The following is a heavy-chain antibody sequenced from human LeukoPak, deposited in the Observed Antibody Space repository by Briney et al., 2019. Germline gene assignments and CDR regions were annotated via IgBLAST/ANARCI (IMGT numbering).Heavy chain of an antibody. J-gene: IGHJ3*02. Sequence: GGSLRLSCAASGFTFSSYAMHWVRQAPGKGLEWVAVMSYDGSNNYYADSVKGRLTISRDNPKNTLYMQMNSLRAEGTAVYYCAKELSMVRGVKGAFDIWGQGTMVTVSS. CDR2: MSYDGSNN. D-gene: IGHD3-10*01. CDR1: GFTFSSYA. V-gene: IGHV3-30*04. CDR3: AKELSMVRGVKGAFDI.